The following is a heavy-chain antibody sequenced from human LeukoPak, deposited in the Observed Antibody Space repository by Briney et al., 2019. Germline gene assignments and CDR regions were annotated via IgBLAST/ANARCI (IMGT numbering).Heavy chain of an antibody. J-gene: IGHJ4*02. CDR3: ARGSGRITIFGVPY. V-gene: IGHV3-48*01. CDR2: ISSSNTTV. Sequence: GGSLRLSCAASGFIFSNYDMNWVRQAPGKGLEWISYISSSNTTVYYADSVKGRFTISRDNAKNSLYLQMSSLRVEDTAVYYCARGSGRITIFGVPYWGQGTLVTVSS. CDR1: GFIFSNYD. D-gene: IGHD3-3*01.